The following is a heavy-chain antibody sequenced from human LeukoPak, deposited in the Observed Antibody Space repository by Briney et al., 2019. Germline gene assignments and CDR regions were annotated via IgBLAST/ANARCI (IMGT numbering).Heavy chain of an antibody. D-gene: IGHD3-16*01. CDR1: GFSFSTSG. CDR2: ISKDGRKN. CDR3: ARDLLDYGTAYYDVGIFDS. Sequence: GGSLGLSCEASGFSFSTSGVHWVRQAPGKGLEWMAVISKDGRKNHYADSVKGRFTISRDNSKSTLFLQMNSLRPEDTGIYYCARDLLDYGTAYYDVGIFDSWGQGTRVTVSS. V-gene: IGHV3-30*04. J-gene: IGHJ4*02.